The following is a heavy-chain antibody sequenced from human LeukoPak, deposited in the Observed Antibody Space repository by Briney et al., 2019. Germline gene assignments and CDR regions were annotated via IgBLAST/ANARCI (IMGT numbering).Heavy chain of an antibody. CDR2: FDPEDGET. CDR3: ARSTHCSGGSCYQFDY. V-gene: IGHV1-24*01. CDR1: GYTLTELS. D-gene: IGHD2-15*01. Sequence: ASVKDSCKVSGYTLTELSMLWVRQAPGKGLEWMGGFDPEDGETIYAQKFQGRVTMTEDTSTDTAYMELSSLRSEDTAVYYCARSTHCSGGSCYQFDYWGQGTLVTVSS. J-gene: IGHJ4*02.